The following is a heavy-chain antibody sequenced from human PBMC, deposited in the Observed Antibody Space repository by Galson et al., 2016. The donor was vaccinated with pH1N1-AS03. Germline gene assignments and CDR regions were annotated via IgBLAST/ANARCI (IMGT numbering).Heavy chain of an antibody. J-gene: IGHJ2*01. V-gene: IGHV3-23*01. Sequence: SLRLSCAASGFTFNNFAMGWVRQAPGKGLEWVSGISSSGATTNYADSVRGRSTISRDTSKKTMHLQMNSLRVEDTALYYCAKWSYRFDSSGYVGYFDLWGRGTLVTVS. CDR2: ISSSGATT. CDR3: AKWSYRFDSSGYVGYFDL. CDR1: GFTFNNFA. D-gene: IGHD3-22*01.